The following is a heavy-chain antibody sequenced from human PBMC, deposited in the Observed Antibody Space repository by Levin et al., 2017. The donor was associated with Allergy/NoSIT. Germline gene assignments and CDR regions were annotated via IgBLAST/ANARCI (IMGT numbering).Heavy chain of an antibody. J-gene: IGHJ4*02. D-gene: IGHD6-25*01. CDR1: GYSISSGYY. CDR3: ARDSTAAGVPSYFDY. V-gene: IGHV4-38-2*02. CDR2: IYHSGTT. Sequence: SETLSLTCGVSGYSISSGYYWGWIRQPPGKGLECIGSIYHSGTTYYNPSLKSRVTISVDTSKNQFSLKLSSVTAADTAVYYCARDSTAAGVPSYFDYWGQGILVTVSS.